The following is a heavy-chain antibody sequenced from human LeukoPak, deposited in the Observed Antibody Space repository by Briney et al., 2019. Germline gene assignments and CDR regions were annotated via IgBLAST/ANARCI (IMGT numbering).Heavy chain of an antibody. CDR2: ISAYNGNT. CDR3: ARDQGYSSSWYGGYYGMDV. V-gene: IGHV1-18*01. D-gene: IGHD6-13*01. CDR1: GYTFTGYG. Sequence: ASVKVSCKASGYTFTGYGISWVRQAPGQGLEWMGWISAYNGNTNYAQKLQGRVTMTTDTSTSTAYMELRSLRSDDTAVYYCARDQGYSSSWYGGYYGMDVWGQGTTVTVSS. J-gene: IGHJ6*02.